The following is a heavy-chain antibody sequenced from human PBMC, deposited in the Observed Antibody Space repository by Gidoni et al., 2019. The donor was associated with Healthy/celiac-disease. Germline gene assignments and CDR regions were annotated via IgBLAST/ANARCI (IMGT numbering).Heavy chain of an antibody. CDR3: ARGYGEWELPGHY. J-gene: IGHJ4*02. CDR1: GGSFSGYY. V-gene: IGHV4-34*01. D-gene: IGHD1-26*01. CDR2: INHSGST. Sequence: QVQLQQWGAGLLKPSETLSLTCAVYGGSFSGYYWSWIRQPPGKGLEWIGEINHSGSTNYNPSLKSRVTISVDTSKNQFSLKLSSVTAADTAVYYCARGYGEWELPGHYWGQGTLVTVSS.